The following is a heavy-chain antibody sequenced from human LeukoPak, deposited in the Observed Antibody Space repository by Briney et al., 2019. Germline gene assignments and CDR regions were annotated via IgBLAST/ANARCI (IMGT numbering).Heavy chain of an antibody. CDR3: ARDGYYYDSSGYYF. CDR1: GGSISSYY. Sequence: SETLSLTCTASGGSISSYYWSWIRQPAGKGLEWVGRIYTTGITNYNPSLKSRVTMSVDTSKNQFSLKLTSVTAADTAVYYCARDGYYYDSSGYYFWGQGTLVTVSS. CDR2: IYTTGIT. J-gene: IGHJ4*02. D-gene: IGHD3-22*01. V-gene: IGHV4-4*07.